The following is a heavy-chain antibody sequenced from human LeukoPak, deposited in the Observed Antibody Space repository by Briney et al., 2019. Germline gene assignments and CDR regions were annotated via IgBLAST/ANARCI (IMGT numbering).Heavy chain of an antibody. V-gene: IGHV3-21*01. D-gene: IGHD2/OR15-2a*01. J-gene: IGHJ4*02. Sequence: GGSLRLSCAASGFTFSTYTMNWVRQAPGKGLEWVSSISSSSSYIYYADSVRGRFTISRDDAKNSLYLQMNNLRGEDTAVYYCATYLRSGPFDSWGQGILVTVSS. CDR3: ATYLRSGPFDS. CDR1: GFTFSTYT. CDR2: ISSSSSYI.